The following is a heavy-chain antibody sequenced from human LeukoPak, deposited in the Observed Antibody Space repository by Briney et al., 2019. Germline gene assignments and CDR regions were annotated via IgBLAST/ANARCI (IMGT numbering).Heavy chain of an antibody. CDR3: ATVAVPDEYFQH. CDR2: INHSGST. D-gene: IGHD2-2*01. CDR1: GGSFSGYY. J-gene: IGHJ1*01. V-gene: IGHV4-34*01. Sequence: PSETLSLTCAVYGGSFSGYYWSWIRQPPGKGLEWIGEINHSGSTYYKSSLKSRVTISVDTSKNQFSLKLSSVTAADTAVYYCATVAVPDEYFQHWGQGTLVTVSS.